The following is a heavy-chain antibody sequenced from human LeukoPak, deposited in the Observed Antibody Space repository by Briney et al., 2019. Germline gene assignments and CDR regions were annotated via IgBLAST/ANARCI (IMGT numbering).Heavy chain of an antibody. J-gene: IGHJ4*02. D-gene: IGHD3-10*01. CDR3: LRDWYGSRSYWQIRESYFDY. CDR2: IKSKTDGGTT. V-gene: IGHV3-15*01. Sequence: PGGSLRLSCAASGFTFSNAWMSWVRQAPGKGLEWVGRIKSKTDGGTTDYAAPVKGRFTVSRDDSKNTLYLQMNSLKTEDTAVYYCLRDWYGSRSYWQIRESYFDYWGQGTLVTVSS. CDR1: GFTFSNAW.